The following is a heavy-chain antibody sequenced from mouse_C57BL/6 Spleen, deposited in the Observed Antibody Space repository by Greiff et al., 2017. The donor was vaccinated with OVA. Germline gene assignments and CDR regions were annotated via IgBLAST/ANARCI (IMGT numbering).Heavy chain of an antibody. D-gene: IGHD1-1*01. CDR1: GYTFTSYG. Sequence: VKLQESGAELARPGASVKLSCKASGYTFTSYGISWVKQRTGQGLEWIGEIYPRSGNTYYNEKFKGKATLTADKSSSTAYMELRSLTSEDSAVYFCASGITTDAFDYWGQGTTLTVSS. CDR2: IYPRSGNT. J-gene: IGHJ2*01. V-gene: IGHV1-81*01. CDR3: ASGITTDAFDY.